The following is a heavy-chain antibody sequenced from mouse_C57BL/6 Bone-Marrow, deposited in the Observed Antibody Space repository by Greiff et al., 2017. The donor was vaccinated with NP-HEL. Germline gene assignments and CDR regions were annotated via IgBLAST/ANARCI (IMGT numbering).Heavy chain of an antibody. CDR1: GYTFTSYW. J-gene: IGHJ1*03. CDR3: ASRESYWYFDV. V-gene: IGHV1-55*01. Sequence: QVQLKEPGAELVKPGASVKMSCKASGYTFTSYWITWVKQRPGQGLEWLGDIYPGSGSTNYNEKFKSKATLTVDTSSSTAYMQLSSLTSEDSAVYYCASRESYWYFDVWGTGTTVTVSS. CDR2: IYPGSGST.